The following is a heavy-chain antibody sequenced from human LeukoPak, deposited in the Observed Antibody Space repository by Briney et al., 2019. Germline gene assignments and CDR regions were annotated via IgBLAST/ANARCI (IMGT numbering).Heavy chain of an antibody. CDR3: ARDPDSPQVDFDY. J-gene: IGHJ4*02. CDR1: GYTLTEDF. CDR2: IHPKSGGT. D-gene: IGHD3-22*01. V-gene: IGHV1-2*02. Sequence: SPRDSSEASGYTLTEDFIRWVRPGPRQGVGWMGWIHPKSGGTNYAQKFQGRVTMTRDTSISTAFMELSSLRSDDTAIYYCARDPDSPQVDFDYWGQGTLVTVSS.